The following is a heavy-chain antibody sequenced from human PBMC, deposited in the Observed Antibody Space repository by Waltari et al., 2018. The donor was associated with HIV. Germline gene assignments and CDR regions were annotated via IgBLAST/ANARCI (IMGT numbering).Heavy chain of an antibody. V-gene: IGHV4-39*01. CDR2: ISSSGSS. Sequence: QLQLQESGPGLVKPSETLSLTCIVPGGSISSSRHYWGWIRQPPGKGLEWLATISSSGSSFYNPSLKSRLTISVDTSKNRFSLRLSSVTAADTAVYYCARHLNHGHDYVWGSYRPFDYWGQGTLVTVSS. CDR1: GGSISSSRHY. D-gene: IGHD3-16*02. J-gene: IGHJ4*02. CDR3: ARHLNHGHDYVWGSYRPFDY.